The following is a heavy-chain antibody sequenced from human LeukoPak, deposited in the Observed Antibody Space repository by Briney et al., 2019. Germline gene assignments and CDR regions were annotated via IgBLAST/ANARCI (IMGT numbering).Heavy chain of an antibody. J-gene: IGHJ4*02. CDR3: TRVVLVGTTYSYFDY. D-gene: IGHD1-26*01. Sequence: PGGSLRLSCAASGFTFSDHYMDWVRQAPGKGLEWVGRTRKKTNSYTTEYAASVKGRFTISRDDSRNSLYLQMDSLKAEDTAVYFCTRVVLVGTTYSYFDYWGQGTRSPSPQ. V-gene: IGHV3-72*01. CDR2: TRKKTNSYTT. CDR1: GFTFSDHY.